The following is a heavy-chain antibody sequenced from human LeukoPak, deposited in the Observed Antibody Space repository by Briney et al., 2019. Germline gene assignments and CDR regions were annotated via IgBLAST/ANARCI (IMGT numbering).Heavy chain of an antibody. CDR3: ARIQLFHGDFDY. D-gene: IGHD3-10*02. CDR1: GFTFTSYW. Sequence: GGSLRLSCAVSGFTFTSYWMSWVRLAPGKGLEWVASIKDGGSVKYYVDSVKGRFTISRDNAKNSLHLQMDSLRAEDTAVYYCARIQLFHGDFDYWGQGTPVTVSS. CDR2: IKDGGSVK. J-gene: IGHJ4*02. V-gene: IGHV3-7*03.